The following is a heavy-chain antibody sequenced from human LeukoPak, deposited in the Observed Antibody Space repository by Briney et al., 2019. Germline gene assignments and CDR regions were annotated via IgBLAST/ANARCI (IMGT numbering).Heavy chain of an antibody. V-gene: IGHV4-59*01. D-gene: IGHD3-10*01. CDR3: ARADYYGSGSYGYNWFDP. Sequence: PSETLSLTCTVSGGSISSYYWSWIRQPPGKGLEWIGYIYYSGSTNYNPSLKSRVTISVDTSKNQFSLKLSSVTAADTAVYYCARADYYGSGSYGYNWFDPWGQGTLVTVSS. CDR1: GGSISSYY. J-gene: IGHJ5*02. CDR2: IYYSGST.